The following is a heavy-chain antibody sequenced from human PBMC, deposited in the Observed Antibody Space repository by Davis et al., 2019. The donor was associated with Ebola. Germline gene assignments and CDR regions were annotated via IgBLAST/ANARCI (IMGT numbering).Heavy chain of an antibody. CDR3: AKDVGSWFGEYGFDY. V-gene: IGHV3-30-3*01. CDR1: GFTFSSYA. J-gene: IGHJ4*02. Sequence: GESLKISCAASGFTFSSYAMHWVRQAPGKGLEWVAVISYDGSNKYYADSVKGRFTISRDNSKNTLYLQMNSLRAEDTAVYYCAKDVGSWFGEYGFDYWGQGALVTVSS. D-gene: IGHD3-10*01. CDR2: ISYDGSNK.